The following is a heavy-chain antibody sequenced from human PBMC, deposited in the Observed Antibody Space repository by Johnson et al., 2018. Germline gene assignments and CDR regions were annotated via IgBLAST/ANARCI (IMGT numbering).Heavy chain of an antibody. CDR3: AREGIGSAYYYYYMDV. V-gene: IGHV4-4*02. Sequence: QVQLQESGPGLVKPSGPLSLTCAVSGGSISSRNWWSWVRQPPGKGLEWIGELYHSGRTHYNPSPTSRVTISVDKSKTQFALKLSSVTAADTAVYYCAREGIGSAYYYYYMDVWGKGTTVTVSS. CDR2: LYHSGRT. J-gene: IGHJ6*03. D-gene: IGHD3-10*01. CDR1: GGSISSRNW.